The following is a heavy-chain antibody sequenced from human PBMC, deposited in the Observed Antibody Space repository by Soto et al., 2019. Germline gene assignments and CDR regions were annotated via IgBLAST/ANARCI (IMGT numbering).Heavy chain of an antibody. Sequence: QVQLVQSGAEVKKPGASVKVSCKASGDTFTDYYIHWVRQAPGQGLEWMGTVNPSGGHTTYAQHCLGRMTMTSDTSTSTRYMELTSLTSEDTAVYYCARGGHVVVVTAALDYWGQGTLVTVSS. D-gene: IGHD2-21*02. CDR3: ARGGHVVVVTAALDY. V-gene: IGHV1-46*01. CDR1: GDTFTDYY. J-gene: IGHJ4*02. CDR2: VNPSGGHT.